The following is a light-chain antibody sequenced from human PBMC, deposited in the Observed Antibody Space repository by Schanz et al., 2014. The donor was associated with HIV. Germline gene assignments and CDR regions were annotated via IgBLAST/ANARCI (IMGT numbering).Light chain of an antibody. CDR1: SRDIGGYEY. CDR2: DVI. Sequence: QSVLTQPASVSGSLGRSITISCSGTSRDIGGYEYVSWYQQPPGKVPKLVIYDVINRPSGVSDRFSASKSGNTASLTISGLQAEDEADYYCQSFDSSLSGSNVVFGGGTKLTVL. J-gene: IGLJ2*01. CDR3: QSFDSSLSGSNVV. V-gene: IGLV2-14*03.